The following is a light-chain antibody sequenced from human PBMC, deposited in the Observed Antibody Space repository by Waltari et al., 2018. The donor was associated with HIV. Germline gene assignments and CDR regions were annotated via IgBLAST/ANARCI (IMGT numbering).Light chain of an antibody. V-gene: IGLV1-51*01. Sequence: QSVLTQPPSVSAAPGQEVTISCSGSSSHIGSKFVSWFQYVPGAAPRHLSYDNNRRPSGIPDRFSGCKAGAAVTLGITGLQTGDEADYYCSTWDVSLGAGVFGGGTKLTVL. J-gene: IGLJ2*01. CDR1: SSHIGSKF. CDR2: DNN. CDR3: STWDVSLGAGV.